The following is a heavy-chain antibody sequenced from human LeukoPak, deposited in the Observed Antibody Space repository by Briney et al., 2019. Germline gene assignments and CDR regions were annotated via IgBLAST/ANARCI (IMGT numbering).Heavy chain of an antibody. CDR2: IFYSGST. J-gene: IGHJ4*02. D-gene: IGHD6-13*01. Sequence: SETLSLTCTVSGGSXTGSSYYWGWIRQPPGKGLEWIGSIFYSGSTYYNPSLKSRVTISVDTSRTQFSLKLSSVTAADTAVYYCAKQQLVRCFDYWGQGTLVTVSS. V-gene: IGHV4-39*01. CDR1: GGSXTGSSYY. CDR3: AKQQLVRCFDY.